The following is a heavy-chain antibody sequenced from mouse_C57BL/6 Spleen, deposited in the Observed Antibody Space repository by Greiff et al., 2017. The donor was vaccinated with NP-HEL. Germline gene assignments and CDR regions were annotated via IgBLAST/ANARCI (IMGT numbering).Heavy chain of an antibody. CDR2: IRNKANGYTT. D-gene: IGHD2-4*01. Sequence: EVQRVESGGGLVQPGGSLSLSCAASGFTFTDYYMSWVRQPPGKALEWLGFIRNKANGYTTEYSASVKGRFTISRDNSQSILYLQMNALRAEDSATYYCARSPYDYDVDYWGQGTTLTVSS. CDR1: GFTFTDYY. V-gene: IGHV7-3*01. CDR3: ARSPYDYDVDY. J-gene: IGHJ2*01.